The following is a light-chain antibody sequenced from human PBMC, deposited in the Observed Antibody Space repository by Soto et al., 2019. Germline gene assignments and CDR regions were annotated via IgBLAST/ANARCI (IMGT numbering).Light chain of an antibody. CDR1: QSVSSN. J-gene: IGKJ1*01. CDR3: QQYNKWPPSWT. CDR2: DTS. Sequence: EIVMTQSPATLSVSPGERATLSCRASQSVSSNLAWYQQKPGQAPRLLIYDTSTRATGISARFSVSGSGTDFTLTISGLQSEDFAVYYCQQYNKWPPSWTFGQVTKVDI. V-gene: IGKV3-15*01.